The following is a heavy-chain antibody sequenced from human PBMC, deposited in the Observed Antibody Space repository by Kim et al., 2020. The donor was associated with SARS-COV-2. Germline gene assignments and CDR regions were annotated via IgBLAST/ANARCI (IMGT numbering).Heavy chain of an antibody. Sequence: GGSLRLSCAASGFTFSLYWMNWVRQAPGKGLEWVANIKEDGSEKYYVDSVKGRFTISRDNAKNSLYLQMNSLRGEDTAVYYCASERGDGFDLWGQGTMVTVSS. J-gene: IGHJ3*01. CDR1: GFTFSLYW. V-gene: IGHV3-7*01. CDR2: IKEDGSEK. CDR3: ASERGDGFDL.